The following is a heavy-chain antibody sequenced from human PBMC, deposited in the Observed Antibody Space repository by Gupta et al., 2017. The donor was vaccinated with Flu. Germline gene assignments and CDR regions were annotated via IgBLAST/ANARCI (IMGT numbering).Heavy chain of an antibody. CDR3: AGTQYSRGWYMVGYNWFDP. V-gene: IGHV4-59*08. CDR2: IYYSGST. CDR1: GGSISSYY. J-gene: IGHJ5*02. D-gene: IGHD6-19*01. Sequence: QVQLQESGPGLVKPSETLSLTCTVPGGSISSYYWSWIRQPPGKGLEWIGYIYYSGSTNYNPSLKSRVTISVDTSKNQFSLKLSSVTAADTAVYYCAGTQYSRGWYMVGYNWFDPWGQGTLVTVSS.